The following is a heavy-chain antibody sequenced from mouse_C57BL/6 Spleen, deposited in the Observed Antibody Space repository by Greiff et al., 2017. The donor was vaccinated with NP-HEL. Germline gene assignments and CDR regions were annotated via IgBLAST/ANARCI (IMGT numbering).Heavy chain of an antibody. J-gene: IGHJ1*03. D-gene: IGHD1-1*01. CDR2: ILPGSGST. Sequence: VHLVESGAELMKPGASVKLSCKATGYTFPGYWIEWVKQRPGHGLEWIGEILPGSGSTNYNEKFKGKATFTADTSSNTAYMQLSSLTTEDSAIYYCAREDSIITTVVAKRYFDVWGTGTTVTVSS. CDR3: AREDSIITTVVAKRYFDV. V-gene: IGHV1-9*01. CDR1: GYTFPGYW.